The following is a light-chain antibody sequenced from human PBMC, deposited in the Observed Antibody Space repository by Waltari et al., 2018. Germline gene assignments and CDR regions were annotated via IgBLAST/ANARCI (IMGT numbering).Light chain of an antibody. CDR3: QAWDSITVV. Sequence: SYELTQPPSVSVSPGQTARITCSGDKLGDKYTCWYQQKPGQPPVLVISQDTKRPSGIPERFSGSNSGNTATLTISGTQATDEADYYCQAWDSITVVFGGGTKLTVL. J-gene: IGLJ2*01. CDR1: KLGDKY. CDR2: QDT. V-gene: IGLV3-1*01.